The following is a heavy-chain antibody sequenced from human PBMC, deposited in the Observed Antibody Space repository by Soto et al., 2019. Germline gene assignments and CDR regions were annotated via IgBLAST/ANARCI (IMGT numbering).Heavy chain of an antibody. CDR1: GFTFSSYA. D-gene: IGHD6-13*01. CDR3: AKDRGGAAAGPTKFYGMDV. V-gene: IGHV3-23*01. J-gene: IGHJ6*02. CDR2: ISGSGDRT. Sequence: EVQLLESGGGLVQPGGSLRLSCAASGFTFSSYAMSWVRQAPGKGLEWVSVISGSGDRTYYADSVRGRFTISRDNSKNTLYLQMNSLRAEDTAVYYCAKDRGGAAAGPTKFYGMDVWGQGTTVTVSS.